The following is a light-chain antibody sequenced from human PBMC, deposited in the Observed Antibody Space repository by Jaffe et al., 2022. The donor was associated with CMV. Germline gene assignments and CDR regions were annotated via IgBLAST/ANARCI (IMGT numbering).Light chain of an antibody. V-gene: IGLV1-44*01. CDR1: SSNIGSNT. J-gene: IGLJ3*02. CDR3: AAWDDRLNGWV. CDR2: SNN. Sequence: QSVLTQPPSASGTPGQRVTISCSGSSSNIGSNTVNWFQHLPETAPKLLIYSNNQRPSGVPDRFSGSKSGTSASLAISGLQSEDEADYYCAAWDDRLNGWVFGGGTKLTVL.